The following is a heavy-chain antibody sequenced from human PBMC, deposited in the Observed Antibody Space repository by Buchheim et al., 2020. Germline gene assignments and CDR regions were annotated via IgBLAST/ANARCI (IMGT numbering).Heavy chain of an antibody. V-gene: IGHV3-23*01. Sequence: EVQLLESGGGLVQPGGSLRLSCAASGFTFSSYAMSWVRQAPGKGLEWVSACSCSGGSTYYADSVKGRFTISRDNSKTTLYLQMNSLRAEDTAVYYCAKDQHRAAAGTSGFDYWGQGTL. D-gene: IGHD6-13*01. J-gene: IGHJ4*02. CDR1: GFTFSSYA. CDR3: AKDQHRAAAGTSGFDY. CDR2: CSCSGGST.